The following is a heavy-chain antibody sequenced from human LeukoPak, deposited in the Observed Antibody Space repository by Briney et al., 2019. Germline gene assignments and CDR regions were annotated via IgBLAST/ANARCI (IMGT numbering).Heavy chain of an antibody. V-gene: IGHV3-23*01. J-gene: IGHJ4*02. D-gene: IGHD3-16*01. Sequence: TGGSLRLSCAASGFTFSSYAMSWVRQAPGKGLEWVSAISGSGGSTYYADSVKGRFTISRDNSKNTLYLQMNSLRAEDTAVYYCARVMISFGGVVLQIFDYWGPGTLVTVSS. CDR1: GFTFSSYA. CDR3: ARVMISFGGVVLQIFDY. CDR2: ISGSGGST.